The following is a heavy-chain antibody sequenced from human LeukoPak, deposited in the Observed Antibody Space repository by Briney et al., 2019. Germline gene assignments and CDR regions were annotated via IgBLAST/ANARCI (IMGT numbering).Heavy chain of an antibody. CDR3: AGTSYSSTWSYFHY. CDR1: GFKIIGYC. CDR2: ISWSSGNI. D-gene: IGHD6-13*01. V-gene: IGHV3-9*01. Sequence: GGAPGLSSAASGFKIIGYCMHWVRQAPGKGLGGGSGISWSSGNIGYAGSVKGRFTIFRDNAKNTLYLQMNSLRVEDTALYYCAGTSYSSTWSYFHYWGQGTLVTVSS. J-gene: IGHJ4*02.